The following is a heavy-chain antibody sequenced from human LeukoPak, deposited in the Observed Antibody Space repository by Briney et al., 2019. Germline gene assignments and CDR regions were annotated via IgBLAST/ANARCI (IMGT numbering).Heavy chain of an antibody. CDR2: IYYSGST. J-gene: IGHJ4*02. CDR3: ARHPGAMTIVNIAAEAPDS. D-gene: IGHD4-11*01. V-gene: IGHV4-39*01. Sequence: KPSETLSLTCTVSGGSISSSSYYWGWIRQPPGKGLEWIGSIYYSGSTYYNPSLKSRVTISVDTSKNQFSLKVGSVTATDTAVYYCARHPGAMTIVNIAAEAPDSWGQGTLVTV. CDR1: GGSISSSSYY.